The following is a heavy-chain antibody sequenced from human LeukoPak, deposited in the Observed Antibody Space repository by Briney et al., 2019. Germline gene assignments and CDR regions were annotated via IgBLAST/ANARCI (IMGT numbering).Heavy chain of an antibody. CDR3: ARDGAVAGLQGWFDP. V-gene: IGHV1-69*04. CDR2: IIPTLGIA. D-gene: IGHD6-19*01. Sequence: SVKVSCKASGGTFSSYAISWVRQAPGQGLEWMGRIIPTLGIANYAQKFQGRVTITADKSTSTAYMELSSLRSEDTAVYYCARDGAVAGLQGWFDPWGQGTLVTVSS. J-gene: IGHJ5*02. CDR1: GGTFSSYA.